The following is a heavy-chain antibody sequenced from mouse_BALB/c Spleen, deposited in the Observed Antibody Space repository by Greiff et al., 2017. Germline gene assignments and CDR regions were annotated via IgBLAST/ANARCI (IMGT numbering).Heavy chain of an antibody. Sequence: EVKLMESGGGLVQPGGSLRLSCATSGFTFTDYYMSWVRQPPGKALEWLGFIRNKANGYTTEYSASVKGRFTISRDNSQSILYLQMNTLRAEDSATYYCARDKRAYGSSYDAMDYWGQGTSVTVSS. D-gene: IGHD1-1*01. J-gene: IGHJ4*01. V-gene: IGHV7-3*02. CDR1: GFTFTDYY. CDR2: IRNKANGYTT. CDR3: ARDKRAYGSSYDAMDY.